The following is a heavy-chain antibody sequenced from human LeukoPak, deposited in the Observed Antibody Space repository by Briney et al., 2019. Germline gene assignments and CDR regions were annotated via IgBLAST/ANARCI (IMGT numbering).Heavy chain of an antibody. V-gene: IGHV3-48*03. J-gene: IGHJ4*02. CDR3: ARGEIAAAAPFDY. D-gene: IGHD6-13*01. Sequence: GGSLRLSCAASGFTFSSYEMNWVRQAPGKGLEGVSYISSSGSTIYYVDSVKGRFTISRDNAKNSLYLQMNSLGAEDTAVYYCARGEIAAAAPFDYWGQGTLVTVSS. CDR1: GFTFSSYE. CDR2: ISSSGSTI.